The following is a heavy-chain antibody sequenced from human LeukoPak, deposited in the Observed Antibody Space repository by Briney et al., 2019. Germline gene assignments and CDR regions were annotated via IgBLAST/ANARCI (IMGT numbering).Heavy chain of an antibody. Sequence: GGSLRLSCAASGFTFSRYWMHWVRQAPGKGLVWVARINSDGSTTSDADSVKGRFTISRDDAKNTLYLQMNSLRAEDTAVYYCAKARFSGMGGILSWGQGTVVTVSS. CDR2: INSDGSTT. J-gene: IGHJ3*01. V-gene: IGHV3-74*01. CDR3: AKARFSGMGGILS. CDR1: GFTFSRYW. D-gene: IGHD3-3*01.